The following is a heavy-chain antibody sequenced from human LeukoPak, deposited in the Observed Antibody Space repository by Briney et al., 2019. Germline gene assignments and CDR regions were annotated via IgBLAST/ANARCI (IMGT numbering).Heavy chain of an antibody. J-gene: IGHJ4*02. D-gene: IGHD5-18*01. CDR2: IYSGGST. CDR3: ARGLQGYGYYYYFDY. Sequence: GGSLRLSCAASGFTVSSNYMSWVRQAPGKGLEWVSVIYSGGSTYYADSVKGRFTISRDNSKNTLYLQMNSLRAEDTAVYYCARGLQGYGYYYYFDYWGQGTLVTASS. V-gene: IGHV3-53*01. CDR1: GFTVSSNY.